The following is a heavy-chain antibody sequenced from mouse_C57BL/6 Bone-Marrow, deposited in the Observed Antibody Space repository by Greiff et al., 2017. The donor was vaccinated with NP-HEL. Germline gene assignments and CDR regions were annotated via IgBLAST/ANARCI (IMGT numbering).Heavy chain of an antibody. CDR1: GFAFSSYG. CDR3: ARQAWYFDV. Sequence: EVQVVESGGDLVKPGESLKLSCAATGFAFSSYGMSWVRQTPDKRLEWVATISSGGSYTYYPDSVKGRFTISRDNAKNTLYLQMSSLKSEDTAMYYCARQAWYFDVWGTGTTVTVSS. V-gene: IGHV5-6*01. CDR2: ISSGGSYT. J-gene: IGHJ1*03.